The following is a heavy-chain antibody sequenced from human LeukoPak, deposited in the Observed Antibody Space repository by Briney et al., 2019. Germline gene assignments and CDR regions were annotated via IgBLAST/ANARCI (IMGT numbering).Heavy chain of an antibody. CDR3: AAGMAAASDRLFDF. J-gene: IGHJ4*03. D-gene: IGHD6-25*01. CDR2: IFSSGSI. V-gene: IGHV4-4*07. CDR1: GGSISSYY. Sequence: SETLSLTCTVPGGSISSYYWSWIRQPAGKGLEWIGRIFSSGSIDYNPSLTSRVTMSVATSKHQFSLKMRSVTAEATAGYYCAAGMAAASDRLFDFWGQGTLVTVSS.